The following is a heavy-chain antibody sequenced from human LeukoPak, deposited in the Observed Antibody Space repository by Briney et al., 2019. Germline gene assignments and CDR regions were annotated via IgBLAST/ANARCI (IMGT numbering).Heavy chain of an antibody. CDR2: TYADGYT. CDR1: GFTVSSSY. CDR3: ARRIAAAAAPYYFDY. J-gene: IGHJ4*02. Sequence: GGSLRLSCAASGFTVSSSYMTWVRQAPGKGLEWVSITYADGYTFYADSVKGRFTISRDNAKNTLYLQMNSLRAEDTAVYYCARRIAAAAAPYYFDYWGQGTLVTVSS. D-gene: IGHD6-13*01. V-gene: IGHV3-53*01.